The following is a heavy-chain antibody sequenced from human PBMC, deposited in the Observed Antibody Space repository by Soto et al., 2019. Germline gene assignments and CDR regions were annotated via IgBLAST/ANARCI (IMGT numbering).Heavy chain of an antibody. CDR1: GFTFNDYV. V-gene: IGHV3-9*01. D-gene: IGHD6-13*01. CDR3: AKAMEQQLVPDYYYGLDV. J-gene: IGHJ6*02. Sequence: EVQLVESGGGLVQPGRSLRLSCAASGFTFNDYVMHWVRQVPGKGLEWVSGINWNSYIIKYADSVRGRFTISRDNAKNSLYLQMNSLRPEDTALYYCAKAMEQQLVPDYYYGLDVWGQGTTVTVSS. CDR2: INWNSYII.